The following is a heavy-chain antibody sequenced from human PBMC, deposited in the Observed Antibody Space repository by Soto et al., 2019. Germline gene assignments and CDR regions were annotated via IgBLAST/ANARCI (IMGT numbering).Heavy chain of an antibody. CDR3: AREYYDSSGYYPRFDY. D-gene: IGHD3-22*01. J-gene: IGHJ4*02. V-gene: IGHV3-7*01. CDR2: IKQDGSEK. CDR1: GFTFSSYW. Sequence: GGSLRLSCAASGFTFSSYWMSWVRQAPGKGLEWVANIKQDGSEKYYVDSVKGRFTISRDNAKNSLYLQMNSLRAEDTAVYYCAREYYDSSGYYPRFDYWGQGTLVTVSS.